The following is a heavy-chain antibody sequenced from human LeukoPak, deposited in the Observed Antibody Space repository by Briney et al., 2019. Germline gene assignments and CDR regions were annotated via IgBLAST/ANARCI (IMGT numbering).Heavy chain of an antibody. J-gene: IGHJ5*02. CDR2: ITGSGGST. V-gene: IGHV3-23*01. Sequence: GGSLRLSCAASGFTFSSYAMSWVRQAPGKGLEWVSAITGSGGSTYYADSVKGRFTISRDNSKNTLYLQMNSLRAEDTAVYYCAKASFGVDNNWFDPWGQGTLVTVSS. CDR3: AKASFGVDNNWFDP. D-gene: IGHD3-3*01. CDR1: GFTFSSYA.